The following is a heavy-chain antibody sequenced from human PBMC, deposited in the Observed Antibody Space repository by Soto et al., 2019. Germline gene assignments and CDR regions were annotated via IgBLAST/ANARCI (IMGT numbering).Heavy chain of an antibody. V-gene: IGHV3-33*01. J-gene: IGHJ5*02. CDR3: ARDQGYFDWLRTFDP. CDR2: IWYDGSSK. D-gene: IGHD3-9*01. Sequence: GGSLRLSCAASGFTFSNYGMHWVRQAPGKGLEWVAVIWYDGSSKYYADSVKGRFTISRDNSKNTLYLQMNSLRAEDTAVYYCARDQGYFDWLRTFDPWGQGTLVTVSS. CDR1: GFTFSNYG.